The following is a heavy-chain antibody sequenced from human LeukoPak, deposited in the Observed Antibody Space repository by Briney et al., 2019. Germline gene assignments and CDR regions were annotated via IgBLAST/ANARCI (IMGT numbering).Heavy chain of an antibody. D-gene: IGHD3-10*01. CDR1: GGTFSSYA. Sequence: EASVKVSCKASGGTFSSYAISWVRQAPGQGLEWMGGIIPIFGTANYAQKFQGRVTITADKSTGTAYMELSSLRSEDTAVYYCARDRGDNWFDPWGQGTLVTVSS. J-gene: IGHJ5*02. CDR2: IIPIFGTA. V-gene: IGHV1-69*06. CDR3: ARDRGDNWFDP.